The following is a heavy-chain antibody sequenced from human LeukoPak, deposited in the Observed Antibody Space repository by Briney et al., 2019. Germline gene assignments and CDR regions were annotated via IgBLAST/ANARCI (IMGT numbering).Heavy chain of an antibody. Sequence: GGSLRLSCAASGFTFSSYAMSWVRQAPGKGLEWVSGISGSGSSTYYADSVKGRFTISRDNSKNTLYLQMNSLRTEDTAVYYCAKGRLRYQCYFDYWGQGTLVTVSS. V-gene: IGHV3-23*01. CDR3: AKGRLRYQCYFDY. D-gene: IGHD4-17*01. J-gene: IGHJ4*02. CDR1: GFTFSSYA. CDR2: ISGSGSST.